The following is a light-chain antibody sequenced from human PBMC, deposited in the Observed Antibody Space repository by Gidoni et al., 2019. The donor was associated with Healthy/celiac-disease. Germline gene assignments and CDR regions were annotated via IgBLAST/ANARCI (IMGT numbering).Light chain of an antibody. V-gene: IGKV1-33*01. CDR3: QQYDNLPFT. CDR2: DAS. Sequence: DIQMTQSPSSLYSSVGDRVTITCQASQDISTYFNWYQQKPGKAPELLIYDASNLETGVPSRFSGSGSGTDFTFTISILQPEDIATYYCQQYDNLPFTFGPGTKVDI. J-gene: IGKJ3*01. CDR1: QDISTY.